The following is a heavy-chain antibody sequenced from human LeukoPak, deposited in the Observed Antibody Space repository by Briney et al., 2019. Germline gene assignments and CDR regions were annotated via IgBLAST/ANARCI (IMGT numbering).Heavy chain of an antibody. CDR3: ARDWGSTGYDLYDS. CDR1: GFIFSNYW. J-gene: IGHJ4*02. CDR2: IRQDGSER. Sequence: PGGSLRLSCAASGFIFSNYWMTWVRQAPGKGLERVAHIRQDGSERHYVDSVKDRFTISRGNAKNSLDLQMDSLRAEDTAVYYCARDWGSTGYDLYDSWGQGTLVTVSS. V-gene: IGHV3-7*01. D-gene: IGHD5-12*01.